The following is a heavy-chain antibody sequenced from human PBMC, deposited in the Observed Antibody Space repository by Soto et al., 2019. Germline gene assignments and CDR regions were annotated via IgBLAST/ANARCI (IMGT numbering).Heavy chain of an antibody. Sequence: QVQLVQSGAEVKKPGSSVKVSCKASGGTFSSYAISWVRQAPGQGLEWMGGIIPIFGTANYAQKFQGRVTITADESTSTAYMELSRLRSADTAVYYCARDLDSRGYYEAGRYYYYGMDVWGQGTTVTVS. J-gene: IGHJ6*02. CDR2: IIPIFGTA. CDR3: ARDLDSRGYYEAGRYYYYGMDV. D-gene: IGHD3-22*01. CDR1: GGTFSSYA. V-gene: IGHV1-69*12.